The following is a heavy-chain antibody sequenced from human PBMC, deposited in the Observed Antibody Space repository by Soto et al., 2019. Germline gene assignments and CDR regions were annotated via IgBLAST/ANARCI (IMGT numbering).Heavy chain of an antibody. CDR3: AIGQRFSDWFDP. CDR2: IYSSGST. V-gene: IGHV4-4*07. J-gene: IGHJ5*02. Sequence: QVHLQESGPGLVKPSETLSLTCTVSGGAISTYYWTWIRQPAGKGLEWIGRIYSSGSTKYNPSLQSRVTMSLDTSANQFSLRLTSVTAADTAVYYCAIGQRFSDWFDPWGQGTLVTVSS. D-gene: IGHD3-3*01. CDR1: GGAISTYY.